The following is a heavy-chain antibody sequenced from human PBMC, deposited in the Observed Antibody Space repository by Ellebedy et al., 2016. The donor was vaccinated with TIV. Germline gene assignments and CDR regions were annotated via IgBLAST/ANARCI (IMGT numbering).Heavy chain of an antibody. V-gene: IGHV3-64D*09. Sequence: GESLKISCSASGFIFSSYAMHWARQAPGKGLEYVSDISSTGGSTYYADSVKGRFTISRDNSKNTLYLQMSSLRPEDTAVYYCAKDLRPLWGGAMDSWGRGALVTVSS. CDR2: ISSTGGST. CDR3: AKDLRPLWGGAMDS. J-gene: IGHJ4*02. CDR1: GFIFSSYA. D-gene: IGHD3-16*01.